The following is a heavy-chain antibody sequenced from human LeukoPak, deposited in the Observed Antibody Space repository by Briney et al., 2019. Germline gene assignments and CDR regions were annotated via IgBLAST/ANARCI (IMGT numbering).Heavy chain of an antibody. CDR3: ARDPFSECSFDY. CDR2: ISWNSGTI. D-gene: IGHD6-25*01. Sequence: PGGSLRLSCAASGFTFDDYAMHWVRQAPGKGLEWVSGISWNSGTIGYADSVKGRFTISRDNAKNSLYLQMNSLRAEDTAVYYCARDPFSECSFDYWGQGTLVTVSS. V-gene: IGHV3-9*01. J-gene: IGHJ4*02. CDR1: GFTFDDYA.